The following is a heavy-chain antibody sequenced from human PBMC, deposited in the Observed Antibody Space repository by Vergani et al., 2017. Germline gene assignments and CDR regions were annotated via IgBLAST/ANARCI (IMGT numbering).Heavy chain of an antibody. CDR3: AKDTYDFWSGYSNWFDR. D-gene: IGHD3-3*01. CDR1: GLTFSSYA. V-gene: IGHV3-23*01. J-gene: IGHJ5*02. CDR2: ISGSGGST. Sequence: EVQLLESGGGFVQPGVSLRLSCAASGLTFSSYAMIGVRHAPGKGLEWVSAISGSGGSTYYADSVKGRFTISRDNSKNTLYLQMNSLRAEDTAVYYCAKDTYDFWSGYSNWFDRWGEGTVVVVSA.